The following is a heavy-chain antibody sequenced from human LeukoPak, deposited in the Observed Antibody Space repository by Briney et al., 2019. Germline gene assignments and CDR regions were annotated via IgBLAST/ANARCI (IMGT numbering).Heavy chain of an antibody. CDR3: ARDRGTGYGSGSFYYYYYMDV. D-gene: IGHD3-10*01. V-gene: IGHV1-2*02. CDR2: INPNSGGT. J-gene: IGHJ6*03. CDR1: GGTFSSYA. Sequence: ASVKVSCKASGGTFSSYAISWVRQAPGQGLEWMGWINPNSGGTNYAQKFQGRVTMTRDTSISTAYMELSRLRSDDTAVYYCARDRGTGYGSGSFYYYYYMDVWGKGTTVTISS.